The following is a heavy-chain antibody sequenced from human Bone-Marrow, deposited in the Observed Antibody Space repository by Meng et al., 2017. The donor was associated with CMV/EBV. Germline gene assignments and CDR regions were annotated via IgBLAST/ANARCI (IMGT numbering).Heavy chain of an antibody. CDR2: IRTKANNYAT. J-gene: IGHJ4*02. CDR1: GFTFSGSA. V-gene: IGHV3-73*01. CDR3: TSLEEDPKGLNY. Sequence: GGSLRLSCAASGFTFSGSAMHWVRQASGKGLEWVGRIRTKANNYATAYAASVKGRFTISRDDSKNTAYLQANSLKTEDTAMYYCTSLEEDPKGLNYWGQGTLVTVSS.